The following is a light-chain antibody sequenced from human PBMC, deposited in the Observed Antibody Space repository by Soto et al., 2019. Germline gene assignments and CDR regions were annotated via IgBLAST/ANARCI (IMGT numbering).Light chain of an antibody. CDR3: SSYAGSNNTYV. J-gene: IGLJ1*01. CDR2: EVS. CDR1: ISDVDDNNY. V-gene: IGLV2-8*01. Sequence: QSVLTQPPSASGSPGQSVTISCTGTISDVDDNNYVSWYQQHPGKAPKLMIYEVSKRPSGVPDRFSGSKSGNTASLTVSGLQAEDEADYYCSSYAGSNNTYVFGTGTKVTVL.